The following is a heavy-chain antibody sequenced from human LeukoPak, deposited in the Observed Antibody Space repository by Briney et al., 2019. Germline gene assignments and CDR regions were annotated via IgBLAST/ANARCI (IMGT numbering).Heavy chain of an antibody. Sequence: GASVKLSCKASGGTFSPSGITWGRQAPGQGLGWMGGTIHIFGAKHYAQKFRGRVTFTADNSTTTTFMELSSLRSEDTALYFCASYSNWGDFDSWGQGTLVTVSS. CDR3: ASYSNWGDFDS. V-gene: IGHV1-69*06. CDR2: TIHIFGAK. CDR1: GGTFSPSG. D-gene: IGHD7-27*01. J-gene: IGHJ4*02.